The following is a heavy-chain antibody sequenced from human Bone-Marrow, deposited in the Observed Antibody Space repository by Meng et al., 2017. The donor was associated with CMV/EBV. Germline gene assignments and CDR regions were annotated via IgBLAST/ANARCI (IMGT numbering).Heavy chain of an antibody. CDR3: ARGDTAVFTKGLTAIDY. D-gene: IGHD5-18*01. CDR2: ISARSSYI. Sequence: ETLSLTCTASGFIFSSYNMNWVRQAPGKGLEWVSSISARSSYIYYADSVKGRVTISRDNPKDCLYLQMNSLRVEDTATYFCARGDTAVFTKGLTAIDYWGQGTLVTVSS. J-gene: IGHJ4*02. CDR1: GFIFSSYN. V-gene: IGHV3-21*01.